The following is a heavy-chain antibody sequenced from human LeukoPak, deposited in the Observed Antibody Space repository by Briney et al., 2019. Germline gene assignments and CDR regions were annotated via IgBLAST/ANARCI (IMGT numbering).Heavy chain of an antibody. V-gene: IGHV3-48*03. J-gene: IGHJ4*02. CDR3: ARETYSYDSSGNSPFDH. CDR1: GFTFNNYE. Sequence: GGSLRLSCAASGFTFNNYELNWVRQAPGKGLEWVSDISSSGSNIYYADSVKGRFIISRDNAKNSLYLQMNSLRAEDTAVYYCARETYSYDSSGNSPFDHWGQGTLVTVSS. D-gene: IGHD3-22*01. CDR2: ISSSGSNI.